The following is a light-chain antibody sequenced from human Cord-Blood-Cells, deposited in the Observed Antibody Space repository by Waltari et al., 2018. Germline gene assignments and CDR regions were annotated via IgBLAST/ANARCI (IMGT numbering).Light chain of an antibody. J-gene: IGLJ3*02. V-gene: IGLV7-46*01. CDR2: DTS. CDR1: TGAVTTGHY. Sequence: QAVVTQEPSLTASPGGTVTLTCGSTTGAVTTGHYPYWFQQEPGQAPRTLIYDTSNKHSWTPARFSGSLLGGKAALTLSGAQPEDEAGYCCLLSYSGAWVFGGGTQLTGL. CDR3: LLSYSGAWV.